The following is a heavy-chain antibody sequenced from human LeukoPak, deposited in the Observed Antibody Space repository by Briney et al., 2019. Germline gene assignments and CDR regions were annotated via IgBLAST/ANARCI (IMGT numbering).Heavy chain of an antibody. CDR1: GFTFSSYG. J-gene: IGHJ4*02. CDR3: ARDWRLVFDY. D-gene: IGHD3-3*01. V-gene: IGHV3-30*02. CDR2: IRYDGSNK. Sequence: GGSLRLSCAASGFTFSSYGMHWVRQAPGKGLEGVAFIRYDGSNKYYADSVKGRFTISRDNSKNTLYLQMNSLRAEDTAVYYCARDWRLVFDYWGQGTLVTVSS.